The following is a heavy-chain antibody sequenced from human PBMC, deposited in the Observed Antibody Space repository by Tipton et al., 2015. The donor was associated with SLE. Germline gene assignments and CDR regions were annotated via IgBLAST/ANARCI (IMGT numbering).Heavy chain of an antibody. CDR3: ARERSPGIV. Sequence: PGLVKPSETLSLTCSVSGGSIISYYWSWIRQSPGKGLEWIGYIYYGGSADYNPSLKSRVTISVDTSKNQLSLKLSSVTAADTAVYYCARERSPGIVWGQGTMVTVSS. V-gene: IGHV4-59*01. CDR1: GGSIISYY. J-gene: IGHJ3*01. CDR2: IYYGGSA.